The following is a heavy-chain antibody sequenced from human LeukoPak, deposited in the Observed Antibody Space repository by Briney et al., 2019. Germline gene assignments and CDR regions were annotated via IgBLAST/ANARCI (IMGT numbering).Heavy chain of an antibody. V-gene: IGHV1-18*01. CDR3: ARDVSSSWPHYYYYYYMDV. CDR1: GYTFTSYG. D-gene: IGHD6-13*01. CDR2: ISAYNGNT. Sequence: GASVKVSCKASGYTFTSYGISWVRQAPGQGLEWMGWISAYNGNTNYAQKLQGRVTMTTDTSTSTAYMELRSLRSDDTAVYYCARDVSSSWPHYYYYYYMDVWGKGTTVTVSS. J-gene: IGHJ6*03.